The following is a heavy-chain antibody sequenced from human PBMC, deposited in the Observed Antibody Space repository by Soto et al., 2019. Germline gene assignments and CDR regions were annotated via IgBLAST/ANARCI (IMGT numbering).Heavy chain of an antibody. V-gene: IGHV3-48*01. CDR3: ARGRYGDYLIDF. CDR2: ISSTRSTI. CDR1: GFTFSSYS. J-gene: IGHJ4*02. Sequence: EVQLVESGGGLVQPGGSLRLSCAASGFTFSSYSMNWFCQSPGKWLQWLSYISSTRSTIYYADSVRGRYTISRDNAKNALYLQMNSLRAEDTAVYYCARGRYGDYLIDFWGQGTLVTVSS. D-gene: IGHD4-17*01.